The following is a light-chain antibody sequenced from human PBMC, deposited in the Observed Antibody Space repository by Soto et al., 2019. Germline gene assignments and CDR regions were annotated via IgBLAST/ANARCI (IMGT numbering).Light chain of an antibody. J-gene: IGKJ1*01. CDR2: FAS. CDR3: QQRINWPET. V-gene: IGKV3-11*01. Sequence: EIVLTQSPATLSLSPGERATLSCRDSQSVSSYLAWYQQKPGQDPLLLFFFASISATGISVRFSGIVSGTDFTLTIISLEPEDFAVYYCQQRINWPETFGQGTKVDIK. CDR1: QSVSSY.